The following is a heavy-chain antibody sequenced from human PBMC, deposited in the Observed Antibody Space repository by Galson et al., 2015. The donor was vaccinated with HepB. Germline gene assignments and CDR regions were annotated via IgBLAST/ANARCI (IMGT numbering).Heavy chain of an antibody. CDR1: GFTFSRLG. D-gene: IGHD1-1*01. Sequence: SLRLSCAASGFTFSRLGMTGVRQAPGKGLECVSAIGVRGTTDYSDSVKGRFIISRDNSKNMLYLQMNNLRAEDTAVYYCAKGTTDIDYWGQGTLVTVSS. J-gene: IGHJ4*02. CDR3: AKGTTDIDY. V-gene: IGHV3-23*01. CDR2: IGVRGTT.